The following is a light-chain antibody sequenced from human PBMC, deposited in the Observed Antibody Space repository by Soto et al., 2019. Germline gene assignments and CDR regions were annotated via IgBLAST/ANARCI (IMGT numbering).Light chain of an antibody. Sequence: DIQMTQSPSTLSASVGDRFTVTFRASQRISTWLAWYQQKPGKAPKLLIYKASTLEGGVPSRFSGSGSGTEFTLTISSLQPDDFATYYCQQYNSYWTFGQGTKVDIK. J-gene: IGKJ1*01. CDR1: QRISTW. V-gene: IGKV1-5*03. CDR2: KAS. CDR3: QQYNSYWT.